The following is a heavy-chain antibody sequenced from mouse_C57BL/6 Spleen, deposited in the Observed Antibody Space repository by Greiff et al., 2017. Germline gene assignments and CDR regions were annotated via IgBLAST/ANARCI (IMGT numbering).Heavy chain of an antibody. CDR3: ARYGYYFDY. CDR2: IYPSDSET. D-gene: IGHD2-2*01. V-gene: IGHV1-61*01. CDR1: GYTFTSYW. Sequence: QVHVKQPGAELVRPGSSVKLSCKASGYTFTSYWMDWVKQRPGQGLEWIGNIYPSDSETHYNQKFKDKATLTVDKSSSTAYMQLSSLTSEDSAVYYCARYGYYFDYWGQGTTLTVSS. J-gene: IGHJ2*01.